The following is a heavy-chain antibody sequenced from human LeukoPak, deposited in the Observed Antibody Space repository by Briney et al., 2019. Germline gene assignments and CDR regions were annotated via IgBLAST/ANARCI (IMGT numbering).Heavy chain of an antibody. CDR3: TKGRGSRVYTSSDS. J-gene: IGHJ4*02. Sequence: GGSLRLSCAASGLSFRSYAMTWVRQGPGKGLEWVSSISGSGGSTYYTDSVKGRFIISRANSNNTAYLQMHSLRAEDTAVYFCTKGRGSRVYTSSDSWRQGTLVTVSS. V-gene: IGHV3-23*01. CDR2: ISGSGGST. CDR1: GLSFRSYA. D-gene: IGHD2-8*01.